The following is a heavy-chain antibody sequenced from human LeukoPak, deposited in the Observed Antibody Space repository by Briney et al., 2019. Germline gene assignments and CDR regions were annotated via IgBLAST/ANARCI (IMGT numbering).Heavy chain of an antibody. CDR3: AKDYDILTCYYWGSDY. CDR2: ISGSGGST. CDR1: GFTFSSYA. J-gene: IGHJ4*02. D-gene: IGHD3-9*01. V-gene: IGHV3-23*01. Sequence: GGSLRLSCAASGFTFSSYAMSSVRQAPGKGLELDSAISGSGGSTYYADSVKGRFTISRDNSKNTLYLQMNSLRAEDTAVYYCAKDYDILTCYYWGSDYWGQGTLVTVSS.